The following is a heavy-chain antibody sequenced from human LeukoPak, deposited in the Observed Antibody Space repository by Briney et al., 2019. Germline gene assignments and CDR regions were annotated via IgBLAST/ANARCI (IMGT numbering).Heavy chain of an antibody. CDR1: GGTFSSYA. CDR3: ARDRGWWELPQRYFDY. J-gene: IGHJ4*02. D-gene: IGHD1-26*01. CDR2: IIPILGIA. V-gene: IGHV1-69*04. Sequence: SVKVSCKASGGTFSSYAISWVRQAPGQGLEWMGRIIPILGIANYAQKLQGRVTITADKSTSTAYMELSSLRSEDTAVYYCARDRGWWELPQRYFDYWGQGTLVTVSS.